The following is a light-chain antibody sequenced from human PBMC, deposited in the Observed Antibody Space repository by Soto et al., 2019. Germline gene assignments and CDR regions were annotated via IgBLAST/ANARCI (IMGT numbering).Light chain of an antibody. CDR2: AAS. J-gene: IGKJ4*01. Sequence: DIQMTQSPSSVSASVGDRVTITCRASQGISNWLAWYQQQPGKPPKLLIYAASILQRGVPSRFSGSGSESGTDFTLTISSLQPEDFATYYCQQANSFPLLTFGGGTRVEIK. V-gene: IGKV1-12*01. CDR1: QGISNW. CDR3: QQANSFPLLT.